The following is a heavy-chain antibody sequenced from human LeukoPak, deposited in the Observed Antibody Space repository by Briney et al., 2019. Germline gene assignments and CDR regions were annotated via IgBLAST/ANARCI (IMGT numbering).Heavy chain of an antibody. CDR2: ISSDGSNK. J-gene: IGHJ4*02. V-gene: IGHV3-30*03. CDR1: GFTFSSYD. D-gene: IGHD3-10*01. CDR3: ARGSKWFGELIRRGEYYFDY. Sequence: SGGSLRLSCAASGFTFSSYDMHWVRQAPGKGLEWVAVISSDGSNKKYADSVKGRFTTSRDNPKNTLYLQMNSLRAEDTTTYYCARGSKWFGELIRRGEYYFDYWGQGTLVTVSS.